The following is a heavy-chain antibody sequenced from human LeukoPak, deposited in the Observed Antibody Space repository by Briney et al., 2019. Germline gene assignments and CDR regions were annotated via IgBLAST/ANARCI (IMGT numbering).Heavy chain of an antibody. J-gene: IGHJ4*02. D-gene: IGHD3-22*01. CDR1: GYTFTGYY. V-gene: IGHV1-2*02. CDR2: INPNSGGT. CDR3: ARDPGEYYDSSGYLDY. Sequence: ASVKVSCKASGYTFTGYYMHWVRQAPGQGLEWMGWINPNSGGTNYAQKFQGRVTMTRDTSISTAYMELSRLRSDDTAVYYCARDPGEYYDSSGYLDYWGQGTLVTVSS.